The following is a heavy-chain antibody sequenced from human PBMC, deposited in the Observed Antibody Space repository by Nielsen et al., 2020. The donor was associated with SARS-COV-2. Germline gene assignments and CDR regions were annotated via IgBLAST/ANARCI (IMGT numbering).Heavy chain of an antibody. CDR2: IGAGGDNI. J-gene: IGHJ4*02. V-gene: IGHV3-23*01. CDR1: GFTFSRHA. Sequence: GESLKISCAASGFTFSRHAMNWVRQAPGKGLEWVSIIGAGGDNIYYADSVKGRFTISRDNSKNTLYLQINSLRAEDTAVFYCAKDHHYSGRSFDYWGQGTLVTVSS. CDR3: AKDHHYSGRSFDY. D-gene: IGHD1-26*01.